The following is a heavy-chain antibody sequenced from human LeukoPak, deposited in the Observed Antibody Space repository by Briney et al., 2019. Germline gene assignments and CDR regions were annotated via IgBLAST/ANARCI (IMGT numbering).Heavy chain of an antibody. CDR1: GLTFSNYA. CDR2: ISYDGGNK. Sequence: PGGSLRLSCAASGLTFSNYAMPWVRQAPGRGLEWVAFISYDGGNKYHADSVKGRFTISRDNSRNTLYLQMNSLRGEDTALYYCARVPLTVAGIGGMDVWGRGTTVTVSS. J-gene: IGHJ6*02. CDR3: ARVPLTVAGIGGMDV. D-gene: IGHD6-19*01. V-gene: IGHV3-30*04.